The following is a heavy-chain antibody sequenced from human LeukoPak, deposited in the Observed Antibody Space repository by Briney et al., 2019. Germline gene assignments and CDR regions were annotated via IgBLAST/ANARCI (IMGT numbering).Heavy chain of an antibody. CDR1: RFTFSNYW. V-gene: IGHV3-7*01. Sequence: GGSLRLSCAASRFTFSNYWMSWVRQAPGKGLEWVANIKQDGSEKYYVDSVKGRFTISRDNAKNSMYLQMNSLRAEDTAVYYCARGGHGFYYYYYMDVWGKGTTVTVSS. CDR3: ARGGHGFYYYYYMDV. J-gene: IGHJ6*03. CDR2: IKQDGSEK.